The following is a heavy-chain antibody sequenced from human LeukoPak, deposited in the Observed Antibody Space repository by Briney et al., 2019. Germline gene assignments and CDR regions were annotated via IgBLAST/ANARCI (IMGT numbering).Heavy chain of an antibody. V-gene: IGHV3-7*04. Sequence: PGGSLRLSCAASGFTFSNYYMSWVRQAPGKGLEWVANIKQDGSDKYYVDSVKGRFTISRDNAKNSLYLQMNSLRAEDTAMYYCARNGYCSGGSCFYGMDVWGQGTTVTVSS. D-gene: IGHD2-15*01. CDR1: GFTFSNYY. CDR3: ARNGYCSGGSCFYGMDV. J-gene: IGHJ6*02. CDR2: IKQDGSDK.